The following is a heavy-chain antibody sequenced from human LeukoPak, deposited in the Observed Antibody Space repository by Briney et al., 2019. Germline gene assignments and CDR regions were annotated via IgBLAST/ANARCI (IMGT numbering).Heavy chain of an antibody. CDR2: IYYSGST. CDR3: AREAPTDDAFDI. D-gene: IGHD4-17*01. V-gene: IGHV4-31*03. Sequence: SQTLSLTCTVSGGSISSGGYYWSWIRQHPGKGLEWIGYIYYSGSTYYNPSLKSRVTISVDTSKNQFSLKLSSVTVADTAVYYCAREAPTDDAFDIWGQGTMVTVSS. J-gene: IGHJ3*02. CDR1: GGSISSGGYY.